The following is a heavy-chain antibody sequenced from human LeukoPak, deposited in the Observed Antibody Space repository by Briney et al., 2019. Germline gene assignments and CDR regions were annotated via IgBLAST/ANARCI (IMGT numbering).Heavy chain of an antibody. CDR3: AKDGGNRIVAWYDY. J-gene: IGHJ4*02. Sequence: PGGSLRLSCAASGFTFSSYAMSWVRQAPGKGLEWVSAISGSGGSTYYADSVKGRFTISRDNSKNTLYLQMNSLRAEDTAVYYCAKDGGNRIVAWYDYWGQGTLVTVSS. V-gene: IGHV3-23*01. CDR2: ISGSGGST. D-gene: IGHD5-12*01. CDR1: GFTFSSYA.